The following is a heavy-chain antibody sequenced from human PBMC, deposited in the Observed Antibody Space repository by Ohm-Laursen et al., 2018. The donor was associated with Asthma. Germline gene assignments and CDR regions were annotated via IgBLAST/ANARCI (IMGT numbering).Heavy chain of an antibody. CDR3: ARSDSSSPYYYHGMDV. J-gene: IGHJ6*02. CDR2: IYHSGST. CDR1: GGSISSSNW. Sequence: PGTLSLTCTVSGGSISSSNWWSWVRPPPGKGLEWFGEIYHSGSTNYNPSLKSRVTISVDKSKNQFSLKLSSVTAADTAVYYCARSDSSSPYYYHGMDVWGQGTTVTVSS. V-gene: IGHV4-4*03. D-gene: IGHD6-6*01.